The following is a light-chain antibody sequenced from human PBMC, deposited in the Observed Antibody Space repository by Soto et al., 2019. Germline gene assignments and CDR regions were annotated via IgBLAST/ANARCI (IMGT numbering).Light chain of an antibody. CDR1: QSVSSN. Sequence: EIVLTQSPGTLSLSPGERATLSCRASQSVSSNLAWYQRKPGQAPRLLIYGASTRATGIPARFSGSGSGTEFTLTITSLQSEDFAVYYCQQYKSWPRTFGQGSKVAIK. V-gene: IGKV3-15*01. CDR2: GAS. J-gene: IGKJ1*01. CDR3: QQYKSWPRT.